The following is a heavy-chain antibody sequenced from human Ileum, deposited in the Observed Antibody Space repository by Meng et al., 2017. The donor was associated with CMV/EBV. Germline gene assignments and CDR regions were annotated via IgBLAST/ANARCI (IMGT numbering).Heavy chain of an antibody. D-gene: IGHD1-26*01. J-gene: IGHJ4*02. CDR2: INPKSDRT. V-gene: IGHV1-2*02. CDR1: GYTVSGYY. Sequence: QVQLVQSGAEVKKPGASVKVSCKASGYTVSGYYKQWVRQAPGQGLAGMGWINPKSDRTKYAQKFQGRVTMNRDTSTSTAYMEVSRLRSDDTAVYYCARGVRVGTSREFYFDFWGQGTLVTVSS. CDR3: ARGVRVGTSREFYFDF.